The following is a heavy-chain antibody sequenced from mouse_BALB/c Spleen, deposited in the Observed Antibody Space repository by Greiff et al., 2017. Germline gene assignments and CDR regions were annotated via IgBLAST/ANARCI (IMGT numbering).Heavy chain of an antibody. Sequence: QVQLQQSGAELAKPGASVKMSCKASGYTFTSYWMHWVKQRPGQGLEWIGYINPSTGYTEYNQKFKDKATLTADKSSSTAYMQLSSLTSEDSAVYYCARSGPYRYFDDWGQGTTLTVSS. V-gene: IGHV1-7*01. CDR2: INPSTGYT. CDR3: ARSGPYRYFDD. J-gene: IGHJ2*01. CDR1: GYTFTSYW. D-gene: IGHD2-14*01.